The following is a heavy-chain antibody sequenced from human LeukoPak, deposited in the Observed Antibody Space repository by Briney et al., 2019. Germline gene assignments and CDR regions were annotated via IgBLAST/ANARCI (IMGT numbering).Heavy chain of an antibody. CDR1: GVSISSCSCY. CDR2: IYNTGSS. CDR3: ASLRAPVVGATWVDY. D-gene: IGHD1-26*01. Sequence: SETLSLTCTVSGVSISSCSCYWVWIRQPPGQGRVWIGSIYNTGSSYYNPSLKSRGTISVDTSKNQFSLRLRSVTAADTAVYYGASLRAPVVGATWVDYWGQGILVTVSS. J-gene: IGHJ4*02. V-gene: IGHV4-39*01.